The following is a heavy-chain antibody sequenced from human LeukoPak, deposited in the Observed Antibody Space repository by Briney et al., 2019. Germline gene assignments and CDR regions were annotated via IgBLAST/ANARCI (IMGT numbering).Heavy chain of an antibody. CDR1: GYTFTSYG. J-gene: IGHJ6*03. CDR3: ARDMGDSSGYYSPPPYYYYYYMDV. CDR2: ISAYNGNT. D-gene: IGHD3-22*01. V-gene: IGHV1-18*01. Sequence: ASVKVSCKASGYTFTSYGISWVRQAPGQGLEWMGWISAYNGNTNYAQKLQGRVTMTTDTSTSTAYMELRSLRSDDTAVYYCARDMGDSSGYYSPPPYYYYYYMDVWGKGTTVTVSS.